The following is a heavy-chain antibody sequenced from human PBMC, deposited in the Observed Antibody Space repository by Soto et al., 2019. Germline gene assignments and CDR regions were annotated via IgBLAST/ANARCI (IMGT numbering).Heavy chain of an antibody. D-gene: IGHD3-3*01. CDR2: ISSSSSYI. CDR1: GFTFSSYS. CDR3: ARDLLRHPYNWFDP. J-gene: IGHJ5*02. V-gene: IGHV3-21*01. Sequence: GGSLILSCAASGFTFSSYSMNWVRQAPGKGLEWVSSISSSSSYIYYADSVKGRFTISRDNAKNSLYLQMNSLRAEDTAVYYCARDLLRHPYNWFDPWGQGTLVTVSS.